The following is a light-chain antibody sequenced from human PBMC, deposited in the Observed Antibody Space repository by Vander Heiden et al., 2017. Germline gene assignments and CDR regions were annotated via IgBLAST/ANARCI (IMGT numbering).Light chain of an antibody. CDR2: DNN. J-gene: IGLJ1*01. CDR3: VTWDTSLSTLV. V-gene: IGLV1-51*01. Sequence: QSVLTQPPSVAAAPGQKVTIPCSGTSPNMANNYVCWYLQLPGTAPKLLIYDNNKRPSGIPDRFSASKSGTSATLSITGLQTGDEADYYCVTWDTSLSTLVFGPGTKVTVL. CDR1: SPNMANNY.